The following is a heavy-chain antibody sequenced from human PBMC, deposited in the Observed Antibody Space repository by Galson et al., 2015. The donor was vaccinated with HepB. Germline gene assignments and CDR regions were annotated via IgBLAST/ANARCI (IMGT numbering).Heavy chain of an antibody. CDR3: ARDVWFGEVGNYYYGMDV. CDR1: EFTFSNYA. CDR2: ISGNGEKT. D-gene: IGHD3-10*01. J-gene: IGHJ6*02. Sequence: SLRLSCAASEFTFSNYAMHWVRQAPGEGLEYASAISGNGEKTYYADSVKGRFTISRDNAKNSLYLQMNSLRAEDTAVYYCARDVWFGEVGNYYYGMDVWGQGTTVTASS. V-gene: IGHV3-64*04.